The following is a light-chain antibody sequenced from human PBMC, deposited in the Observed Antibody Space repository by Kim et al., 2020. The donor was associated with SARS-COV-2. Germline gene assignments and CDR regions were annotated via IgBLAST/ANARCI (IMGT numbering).Light chain of an antibody. V-gene: IGKV3-20*01. CDR1: QSVSNNY. Sequence: SAGERAALSCRASQSVSNNYLGWYQQKPGQAPRLLIYVASRRATGIPDRFSGSGSGTDFTLTISRLAPEDFAVYYCQQYGNSPWTFGQGTKVDIK. J-gene: IGKJ1*01. CDR2: VAS. CDR3: QQYGNSPWT.